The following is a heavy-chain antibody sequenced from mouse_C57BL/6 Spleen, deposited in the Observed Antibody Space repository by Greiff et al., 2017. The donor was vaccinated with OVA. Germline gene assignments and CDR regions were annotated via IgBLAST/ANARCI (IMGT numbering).Heavy chain of an antibody. V-gene: IGHV3-6*01. Sequence: EVQLQQSGPGLVKPSQSLSLTCSVTGYSITSGYYWNWIRQFPGNKLEWMGYISYDGSNNYNPSLKNRISITRDTSKNQFFLKLNSVTTEDTATYYCARGGTTVVATTTFDYWGQGTTLTVSS. CDR1: GYSITSGYY. D-gene: IGHD1-1*01. CDR2: ISYDGSN. CDR3: ARGGTTVVATTTFDY. J-gene: IGHJ2*01.